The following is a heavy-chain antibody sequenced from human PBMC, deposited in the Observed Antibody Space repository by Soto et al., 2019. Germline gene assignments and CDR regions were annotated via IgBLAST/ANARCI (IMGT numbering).Heavy chain of an antibody. J-gene: IGHJ6*02. V-gene: IGHV3-30*18. CDR3: AKDXGPVAVAGTYYYYGMDV. CDR2: ISYDGSNK. D-gene: IGHD6-19*01. Sequence: PGGSLRLSCAASGFTFSSYGMHWVRQAPGKGLEWVAVISYDGSNKYYADSVKGRFTISRDNSKNTLYLQMNSLRAEDTAVYYCAKDXGPVAVAGTYYYYGMDVWGQGTTVTVSS. CDR1: GFTFSSYG.